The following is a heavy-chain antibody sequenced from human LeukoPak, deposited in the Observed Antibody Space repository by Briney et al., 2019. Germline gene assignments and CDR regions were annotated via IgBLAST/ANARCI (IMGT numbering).Heavy chain of an antibody. CDR1: GYTFTSYD. CDR2: MNPNSGNT. D-gene: IGHD2-15*01. Sequence: ASVKVSCKASGYTFTSYDINWVRQAPGQGLEWMGWMNPNSGNTGYAQKFQGRVTMTRNTSISTAYMELSSLRSEDTAVYYCAETIGYCSGGRCYFQHWGQGTLVTVSS. J-gene: IGHJ1*01. V-gene: IGHV1-8*01. CDR3: AETIGYCSGGRCYFQH.